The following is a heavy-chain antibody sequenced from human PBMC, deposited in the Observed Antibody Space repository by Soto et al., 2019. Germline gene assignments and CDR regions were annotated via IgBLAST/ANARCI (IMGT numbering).Heavy chain of an antibody. Sequence: GGSLRLSCAASGFTFSSYGMHWVRQAPGKGLEWVAVISYDGSNKYYADSVKGRFTISRDNSKNTLYLQMNSLRAEDTAVYYCAKDPNSSSYYYYYMDVWGNGTTVTVSS. D-gene: IGHD6-6*01. CDR3: AKDPNSSSYYYYYMDV. CDR2: ISYDGSNK. V-gene: IGHV3-30*18. J-gene: IGHJ6*03. CDR1: GFTFSSYG.